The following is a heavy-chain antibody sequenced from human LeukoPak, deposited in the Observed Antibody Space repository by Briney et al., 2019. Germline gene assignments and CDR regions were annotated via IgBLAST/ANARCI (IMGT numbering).Heavy chain of an antibody. CDR2: IIPIFGKA. CDR3: ARALQANWFDP. V-gene: IGHV1-69*06. CDR1: GGTFSSYA. J-gene: IGHJ5*02. Sequence: ASVKVSCKASGGTFSSYAISWVRQAPGQGLEWMGGIIPIFGKANYAQKFQGRVTITPDKSTSTAFMELSSLRSEDTAVYYCARALQANWFDPWGQGTLVTVSS.